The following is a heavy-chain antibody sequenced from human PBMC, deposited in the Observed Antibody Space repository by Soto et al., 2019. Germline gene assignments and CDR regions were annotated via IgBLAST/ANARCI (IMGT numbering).Heavy chain of an antibody. J-gene: IGHJ3*02. CDR2: LYYGQSA. Sequence: SETLSLTCAVSGDSISSYYCMWIRQPPGKGLESIGYLYYGQSANYNPSLKSRVAISVDTSKNQFSLRLSSVTAADTAVYYCANLDMITFGGIIGPNDEFDIWGQGTMVTVSS. CDR3: ANLDMITFGGIIGPNDEFDI. V-gene: IGHV4-59*08. D-gene: IGHD3-16*01. CDR1: GDSISSYY.